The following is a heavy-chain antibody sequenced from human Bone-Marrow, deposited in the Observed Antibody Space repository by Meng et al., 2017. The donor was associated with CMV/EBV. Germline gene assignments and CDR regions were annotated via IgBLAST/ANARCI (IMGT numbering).Heavy chain of an antibody. D-gene: IGHD1-26*01. J-gene: IGHJ3*01. V-gene: IGHV3-30*02. CDR1: GFTFSSYS. CDR3: AKDGSTAAFAF. Sequence: GESLKISCAASGFTFSSYSMNWVRQAPGKGLEWVTFIRYDGTNKYYADSVKGRFTISRDNSKNTLYLQMNSLRAEDTAVYYCAKDGSTAAFAFWGQGEMVNV. CDR2: IRYDGTNK.